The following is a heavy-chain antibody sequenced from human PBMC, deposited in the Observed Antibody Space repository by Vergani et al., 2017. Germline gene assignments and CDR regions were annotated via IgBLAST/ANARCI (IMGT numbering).Heavy chain of an antibody. CDR1: GFTFSSYG. CDR3: AKDQREQWMYYFDY. J-gene: IGHJ4*02. CDR2: IRYDGSNK. D-gene: IGHD6-19*01. Sequence: QVQLVESGGGVVQPGGSLRLSCAASGFTFSSYGMHWVRQAPGKGLEWVAFIRYDGSNKYYADSVKGRFTISRDNSKNTLYLQMNSLRAEDTAVYYCAKDQREQWMYYFDYWGQGTLVTVSS. V-gene: IGHV3-30*02.